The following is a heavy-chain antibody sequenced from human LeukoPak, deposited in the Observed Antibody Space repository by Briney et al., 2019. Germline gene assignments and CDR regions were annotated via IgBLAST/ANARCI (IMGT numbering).Heavy chain of an antibody. V-gene: IGHV1-2*04. D-gene: IGHD3-10*01. J-gene: IGHJ4*02. CDR1: GYTFTGYY. CDR3: ARPYGSGSWYFDY. Sequence: ASVKVSCKASGYTFTGYYMHWVRQAPGQGLEWMGWINPNSGGTNYAQKFQGWVTMTRDTSISTAYMELSSLRSEDTAVYYCARPYGSGSWYFDYWGQGTLVTVSS. CDR2: INPNSGGT.